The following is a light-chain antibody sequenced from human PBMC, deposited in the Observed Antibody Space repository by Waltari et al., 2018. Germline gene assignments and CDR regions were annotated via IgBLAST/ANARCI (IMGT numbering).Light chain of an antibody. CDR2: GAS. CDR1: LGITRW. Sequence: IQMTQSPSSVSASVGDRVSISCRASLGITRWLAWYQQQPGKAPRLLIYGASNLQSGAPSRFSGSGSGTDFTLTIIGLQPEDFGTYYGQQTEGFPWTFGQGTKVEV. J-gene: IGKJ1*01. CDR3: QQTEGFPWT. V-gene: IGKV1-12*01.